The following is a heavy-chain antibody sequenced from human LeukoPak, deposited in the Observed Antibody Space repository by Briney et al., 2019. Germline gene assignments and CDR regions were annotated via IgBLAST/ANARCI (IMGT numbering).Heavy chain of an antibody. D-gene: IGHD3-22*01. J-gene: IGHJ4*02. CDR2: IYYSGST. V-gene: IGHV4-31*11. CDR3: AREGYYYDSSGYSDNY. CDR1: NESVSRGSYS. Sequence: SETLSLTCAVANESVSRGSYSWSWIRQSPGKGLEWIGYIYYSGSTYYNPSLKSRVTISVDTSKNQFSLKLSSVTAADTAVYYCAREGYYYDSSGYSDNYWGQGTLVTVSS.